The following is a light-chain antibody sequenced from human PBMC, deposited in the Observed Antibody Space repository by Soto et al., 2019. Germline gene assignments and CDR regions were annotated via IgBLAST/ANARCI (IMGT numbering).Light chain of an antibody. Sequence: VLTQSAGALSLNKGERVTLSCRASQSVASSYLAWFQQKSGQAPRLLIYSASRRATGIPDRFTGSGSGTDFTLTINRVEPEDFAVYFSQQYAGSPRTFGQGTKV. CDR2: SAS. J-gene: IGKJ1*01. CDR1: QSVASSY. V-gene: IGKV3-20*01. CDR3: QQYAGSPRT.